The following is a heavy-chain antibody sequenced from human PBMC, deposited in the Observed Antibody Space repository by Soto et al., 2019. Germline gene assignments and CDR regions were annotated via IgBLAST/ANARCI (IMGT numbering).Heavy chain of an antibody. CDR1: GGSILSYH. CDR3: AFDSSGYYFDD. D-gene: IGHD3-22*01. Sequence: SETLSLTCAVSGGSILSYHWSWIRQPPGKGLEWIGYIYYSGGTNYNPSLKSRATISVDTSKNQVSLRLSSVTAADTAVYYCAFDSSGYYFDDWGQGTLVTASS. J-gene: IGHJ4*02. V-gene: IGHV4-59*01. CDR2: IYYSGGT.